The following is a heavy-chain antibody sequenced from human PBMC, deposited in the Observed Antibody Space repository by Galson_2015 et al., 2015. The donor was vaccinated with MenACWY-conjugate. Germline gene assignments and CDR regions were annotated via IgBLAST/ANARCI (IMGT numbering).Heavy chain of an antibody. V-gene: IGHV3-74*01. J-gene: IGHJ4*02. CDR1: GFTFSRYW. CDR2: INSDGSAA. D-gene: IGHD2-2*01. Sequence: CLRLSCAASGFTFSRYWMHWVRQSPGKGLVWVSRINSDGSAADYADSVKGRFTISRDNAKNTLYLQMNSLRAEDSAVYYCATYCSSPSCYANGAYWGQGTLVTVSS. CDR3: ATYCSSPSCYANGAY.